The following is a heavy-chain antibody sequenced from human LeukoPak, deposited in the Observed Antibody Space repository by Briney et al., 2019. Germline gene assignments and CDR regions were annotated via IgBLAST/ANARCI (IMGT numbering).Heavy chain of an antibody. CDR3: AKLMEPYYYESGTSNN. CDR1: GFTFSSYA. Sequence: PGGSLRLSCAASGFTFSSYAMTWVRQAPGKGLEWVSAISGSGGSTYYADSVKGRFTIFRDNSKNTLYLQMHSLRAEDTAVYYCAKLMEPYYYESGTSNNWGQGTLVTVSS. D-gene: IGHD3-10*01. V-gene: IGHV3-23*01. CDR2: ISGSGGST. J-gene: IGHJ4*02.